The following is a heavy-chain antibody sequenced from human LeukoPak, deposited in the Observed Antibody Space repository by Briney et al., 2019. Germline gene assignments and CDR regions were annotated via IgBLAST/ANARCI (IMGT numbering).Heavy chain of an antibody. Sequence: PSETLSLTCTVSGGSISIYYWNWIRQPPGKGLEWLGYIYHTGSTKYNPSLKSRVSISVDTSKSQFSLKLSSVTAADTAVYYCARVDIRTAFFDYWGQGTLVTVSS. J-gene: IGHJ4*02. CDR2: IYHTGST. CDR3: ARVDIRTAFFDY. D-gene: IGHD5-12*01. V-gene: IGHV4-4*09. CDR1: GGSISIYY.